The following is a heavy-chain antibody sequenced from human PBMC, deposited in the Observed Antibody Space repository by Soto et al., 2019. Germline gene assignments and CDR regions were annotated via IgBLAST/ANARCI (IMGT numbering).Heavy chain of an antibody. CDR3: ARTIFTDYDSSGYYPSLDY. CDR2: IYHSGST. Sequence: PSETLSLTCAASGGSISSSNWWSWVRQPPGKGLEWIGEIYHSGSTNYNPSLKSRVTISVDKSKNQFSLKLSSVTAADTAVYYCARTIFTDYDSSGYYPSLDYWGQGTLVTVSS. CDR1: GGSISSSNW. V-gene: IGHV4-4*02. D-gene: IGHD3-22*01. J-gene: IGHJ4*02.